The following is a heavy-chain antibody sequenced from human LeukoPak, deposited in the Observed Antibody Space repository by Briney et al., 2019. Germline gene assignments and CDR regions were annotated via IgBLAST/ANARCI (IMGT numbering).Heavy chain of an antibody. CDR2: ISSSSTI. V-gene: IGHV3-48*02. CDR3: ASSPWGNYEGY. Sequence: GGSLRLSCAASGFAFSSYTMNWVRQAPGKGLEWLAYISSSSTIYYADSVKGRFTISRDNAKNSLYLQMNSLRDEDTAIYYCASSPWGNYEGYWGQGTLVTVSS. CDR1: GFAFSSYT. D-gene: IGHD1-7*01. J-gene: IGHJ4*02.